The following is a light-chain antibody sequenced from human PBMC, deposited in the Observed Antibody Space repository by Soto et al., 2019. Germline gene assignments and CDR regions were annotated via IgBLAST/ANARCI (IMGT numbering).Light chain of an antibody. CDR2: KAS. Sequence: DIQLTQSPSTLSASVGDRVTITCRASQRMTSWLAWYQQKPGKAPKLLIYKASSLESGVPSRFSGSGSGTEFTLTISSLQPDDFATYYCQQYNSYLWTCGQGTKVDIK. V-gene: IGKV1-5*03. CDR3: QQYNSYLWT. J-gene: IGKJ1*01. CDR1: QRMTSW.